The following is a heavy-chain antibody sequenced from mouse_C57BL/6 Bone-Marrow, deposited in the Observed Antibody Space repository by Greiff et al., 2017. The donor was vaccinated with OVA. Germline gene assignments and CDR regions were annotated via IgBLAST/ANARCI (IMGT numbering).Heavy chain of an antibody. CDR3: ARSNYWDVDV. V-gene: IGHV5-17*01. CDR2: ISSGSSTI. CDR1: GFTFSDYG. J-gene: IGHJ1*03. Sequence: EVQRVESGGGLVQPGGSLKLSCAASGFTFSDYGMRWVRQAPEKGLEWVAYISSGSSTIYYADTVKGRFTISRDNAKNTLFMQMTCLRSDDTARYYCARSNYWDVDVWGTGTTATVSS.